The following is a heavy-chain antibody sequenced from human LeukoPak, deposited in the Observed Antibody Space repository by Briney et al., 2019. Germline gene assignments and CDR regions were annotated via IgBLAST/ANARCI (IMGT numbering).Heavy chain of an antibody. D-gene: IGHD2-15*01. CDR2: ISNSGST. CDR1: DGPIRSHY. V-gene: IGHV4-59*11. Sequence: SDTLSLTCTVSDGPIRSHYWTWIWQSPVKGLEWIGDISNSGSTKYNPSLQSRVTISIDTSKSQFSLRLSSVTAADTAVYYCGRDALVGYFSYYYIDVWGKGITVTVSS. J-gene: IGHJ6*03. CDR3: GRDALVGYFSYYYIDV.